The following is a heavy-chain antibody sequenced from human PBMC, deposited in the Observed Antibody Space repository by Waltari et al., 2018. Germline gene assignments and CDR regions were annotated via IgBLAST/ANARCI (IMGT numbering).Heavy chain of an antibody. CDR1: GFTFSSYS. V-gene: IGHV3-21*01. J-gene: IGHJ3*02. Sequence: EVQLVESGGGLVKPGGSLRLSCAASGFTFSSYSMNWVCQAPGKGLEWGSSISSSSSYIYYADSVKGRFTISRDNAKNSLYLQMNSLRAEDTAVYYCASPARIAAAGMGAFDIWGQGTMVTVSS. CDR3: ASPARIAAAGMGAFDI. CDR2: ISSSSSYI. D-gene: IGHD6-13*01.